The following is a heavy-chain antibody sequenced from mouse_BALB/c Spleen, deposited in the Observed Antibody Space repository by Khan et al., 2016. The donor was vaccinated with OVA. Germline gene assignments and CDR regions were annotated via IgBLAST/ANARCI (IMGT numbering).Heavy chain of an antibody. CDR2: IDPENGNT. CDR1: GFNIKDYY. J-gene: IGHJ3*01. CDR3: AREGYSRWFAY. V-gene: IGHV14-1*02. Sequence: EVQLQQSGAELVMPGALVKLSCKASGFNIKDYYMHWIKQRPEQGLVWIGRIDPENGNTIYDPKFQGRASITSDTSSNTAYLKLSSLTSEDTDVYYCAREGYSRWFAYWGQGTLVTVSA. D-gene: IGHD2-3*01.